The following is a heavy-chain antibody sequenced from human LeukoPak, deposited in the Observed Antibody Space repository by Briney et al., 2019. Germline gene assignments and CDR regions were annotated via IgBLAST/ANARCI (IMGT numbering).Heavy chain of an antibody. V-gene: IGHV1-18*01. Sequence: ASVKVSCKASGYTFTSYGISWVRQAPGQGLEWMGWISAYNGNTNYAQKLQGRVTMTTDTSTSTAYTELRSLRSDDTAVYYCARVVMWFGEGGYYYYGMDVWGQGTTVTVSS. J-gene: IGHJ6*02. D-gene: IGHD3-10*01. CDR1: GYTFTSYG. CDR2: ISAYNGNT. CDR3: ARVVMWFGEGGYYYYGMDV.